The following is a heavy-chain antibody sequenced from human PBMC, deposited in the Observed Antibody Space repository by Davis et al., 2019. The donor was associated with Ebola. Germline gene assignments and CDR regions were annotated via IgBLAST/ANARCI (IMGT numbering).Heavy chain of an antibody. CDR1: GFTFSSYA. Sequence: GESLKISCAASGFTFSSYAMHWVRQAPGKGLEWVAVISYDGSNKYYADSVKGRFTISRDNSKNTLYLQMNSLRAEDTAVYYCARGWIQLLLPTIYWGRETVL. J-gene: IGHJ4*02. CDR2: ISYDGSNK. CDR3: ARGWIQLLLPTIY. D-gene: IGHD5-18*01. V-gene: IGHV3-30*04.